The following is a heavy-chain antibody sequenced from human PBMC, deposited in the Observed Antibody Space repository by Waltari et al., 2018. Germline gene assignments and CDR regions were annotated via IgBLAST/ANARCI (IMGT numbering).Heavy chain of an antibody. J-gene: IGHJ4*02. Sequence: EVRLMESGGGLVQPGGSLRLSCAASGFTFTPYWMSWVRQAPGKGLGWVANIKGDGSVKHYVDSARGRFTISRDNARNSLYLQMDSLRDEDTAVYYCARDGELSGAIPFDYWGQGTLVTVSS. V-gene: IGHV3-7*01. CDR2: IKGDGSVK. CDR3: ARDGELSGAIPFDY. CDR1: GFTFTPYW. D-gene: IGHD1-26*01.